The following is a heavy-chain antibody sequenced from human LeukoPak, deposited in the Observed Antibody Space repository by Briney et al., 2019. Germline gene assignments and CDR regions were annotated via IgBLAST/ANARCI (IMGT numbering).Heavy chain of an antibody. D-gene: IGHD5-12*01. V-gene: IGHV3-23*01. Sequence: GGSLRLSCAASGFTFSSYAMSWVRQAPGKGLEWVSAISGSGGSTYYADSVKGRFTISRDSSKNTLYLQMNSLRAEDTAVYYCATKTPDSGYDPSPFDYWGQGTLVTVSS. CDR1: GFTFSSYA. CDR3: ATKTPDSGYDPSPFDY. J-gene: IGHJ4*02. CDR2: ISGSGGST.